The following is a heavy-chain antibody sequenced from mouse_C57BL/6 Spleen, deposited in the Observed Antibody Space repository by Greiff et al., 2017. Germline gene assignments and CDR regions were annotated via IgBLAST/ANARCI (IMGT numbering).Heavy chain of an antibody. CDR1: GFSLSTSGMG. V-gene: IGHV8-12*01. CDR3: SRRWWDLYFDY. D-gene: IGHD1-1*02. Sequence: QVTLKESGPGILQSSQTLSLTCSFSGFSLSTSGMGVSWVRQPSGKGLEWLAHIYWDDDKRYNPSLKSRLTISKNTARNQVFLMITSVDTADTVTYYCSRRWWDLYFDYWGQGTTLTVSS. CDR2: IYWDDDK. J-gene: IGHJ2*01.